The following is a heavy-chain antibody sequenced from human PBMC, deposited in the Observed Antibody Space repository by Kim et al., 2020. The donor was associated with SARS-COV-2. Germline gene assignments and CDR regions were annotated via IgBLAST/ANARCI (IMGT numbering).Heavy chain of an antibody. D-gene: IGHD3-3*01. Sequence: ASVKVSCKASGYTFTGYYMHWVRQAPGQGLEWMGWINPNSGGTNYTQKFQGRVTMTRDTSISTAYMELSRLRSDDTAVYYCARVAIFGNYGMDVWGQGTTVTVSS. CDR1: GYTFTGYY. J-gene: IGHJ6*02. V-gene: IGHV1-2*02. CDR2: INPNSGGT. CDR3: ARVAIFGNYGMDV.